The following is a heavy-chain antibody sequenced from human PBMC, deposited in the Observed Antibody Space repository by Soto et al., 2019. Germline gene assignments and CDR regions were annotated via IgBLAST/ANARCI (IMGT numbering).Heavy chain of an antibody. CDR2: IKSKTDGGTT. V-gene: IGHV3-15*01. D-gene: IGHD3-3*01. Sequence: GGSLRLSCAASGFTFSNAWMSWVRQAPGKGLEWVGRIKSKTDGGTTDYAAPVKGRFTISRDDSKNTLYLQMNSLKTEDTAVYYCTAKKSITIFGPSDYWGQGTLVTVSS. CDR1: GFTFSNAW. J-gene: IGHJ4*02. CDR3: TAKKSITIFGPSDY.